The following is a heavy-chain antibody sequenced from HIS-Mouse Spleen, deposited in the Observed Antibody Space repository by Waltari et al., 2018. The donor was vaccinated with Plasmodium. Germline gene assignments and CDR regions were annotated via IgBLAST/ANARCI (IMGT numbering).Heavy chain of an antibody. CDR1: GFTFSSYG. Sequence: QVQLVESGGGVVQPGRSLRLSCAASGFTFSSYGMHWVRQAPGKGLEWVAVITYDGSNKYYADSVKGRFTISRDNSKNTLYLQMNSLRAEDTAVYYCAKVGGLGSSSHDYWGQGTLVTVSS. V-gene: IGHV3-30*18. J-gene: IGHJ4*02. CDR2: ITYDGSNK. CDR3: AKVGGLGSSSHDY. D-gene: IGHD6-6*01.